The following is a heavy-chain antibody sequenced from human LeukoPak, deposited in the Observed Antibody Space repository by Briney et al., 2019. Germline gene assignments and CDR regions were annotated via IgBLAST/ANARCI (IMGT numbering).Heavy chain of an antibody. V-gene: IGHV3-23*01. CDR2: ISGSGGST. Sequence: GGSLRLSCAASGFTFSSYGVSWVHQAPGKGLEWVSAISGSGGSTYYADSVKGRFTISRDNSKSTLYLQMNSLRAEDTAVYYCAKCIVDYYGSGSFDYWGQGTLVTVSS. D-gene: IGHD3-10*01. CDR3: AKCIVDYYGSGSFDY. CDR1: GFTFSSYG. J-gene: IGHJ4*02.